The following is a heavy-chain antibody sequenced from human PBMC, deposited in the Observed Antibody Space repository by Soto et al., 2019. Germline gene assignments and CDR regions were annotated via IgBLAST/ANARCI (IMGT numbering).Heavy chain of an antibody. CDR3: ARAPSDNGGKGGGYSGMDV. J-gene: IGHJ6*02. D-gene: IGHD4-17*01. Sequence: SVKVSCKASGGTFSIYAISWVRQAPVQGLEWMGGIIPIFGTAKYAQKFQGRVTITADKSTSTAYMELSSLRSEDTAVYYCARAPSDNGGKGGGYSGMDVWGQGTTLTVSS. V-gene: IGHV1-69*06. CDR2: IIPIFGTA. CDR1: GGTFSIYA.